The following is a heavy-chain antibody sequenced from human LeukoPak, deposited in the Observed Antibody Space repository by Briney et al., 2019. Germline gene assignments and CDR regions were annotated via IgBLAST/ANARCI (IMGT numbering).Heavy chain of an antibody. J-gene: IGHJ4*01. CDR3: ARQSDSGGYFEY. CDR2: IYDSGTT. Sequence: SETLSLTCTVSGDSINRDLWTWIRQPAGRGLEWVGRIYDSGTTDYKPSLKSRVSMSAETPKNQFSLRLNSVTAAGTDVYYCARQSDSGGYFEYWGQGIRVSVSS. D-gene: IGHD2-15*01. CDR1: GDSINRDL. V-gene: IGHV4-4*07.